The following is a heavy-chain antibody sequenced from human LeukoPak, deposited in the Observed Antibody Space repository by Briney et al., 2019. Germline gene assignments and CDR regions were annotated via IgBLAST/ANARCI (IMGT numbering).Heavy chain of an antibody. V-gene: IGHV4-34*01. Sequence: PSETLSLTCAVYGGSFSGYYWSWIRQPPGKGLEWIGEINHSGSTNYNPSLKSRVTISVDTSKNQFSLKLSSVTAADTAVYYCARHLTYYYGSGSYYPYYFDYWGQGTLVTVSS. J-gene: IGHJ4*02. CDR2: INHSGST. D-gene: IGHD3-10*01. CDR3: ARHLTYYYGSGSYYPYYFDY. CDR1: GGSFSGYY.